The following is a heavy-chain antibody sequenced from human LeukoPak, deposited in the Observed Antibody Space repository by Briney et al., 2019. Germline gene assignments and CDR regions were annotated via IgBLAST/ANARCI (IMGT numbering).Heavy chain of an antibody. CDR2: INPSGGST. Sequence: AASVKVSCKASGYTFTSYYMHWVRQAPGQGLEWMGIINPSGGSTSYAQRFQGRVTMTRDTSTSTVYMELSSLRSEDTAVYYCAREAGTVTTPTVHYGMDVWGQGTTVTVSS. J-gene: IGHJ6*02. CDR3: AREAGTVTTPTVHYGMDV. V-gene: IGHV1-46*01. D-gene: IGHD4-11*01. CDR1: GYTFTSYY.